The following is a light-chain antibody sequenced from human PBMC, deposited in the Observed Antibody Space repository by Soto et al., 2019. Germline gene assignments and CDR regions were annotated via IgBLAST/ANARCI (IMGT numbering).Light chain of an antibody. CDR2: EVS. CDR1: NSDVGDYDY. J-gene: IGLJ1*01. Sequence: QSALTQPASVSGSPGQSITISCTGTNSDVGDYDYVSWYQQHPGKAPKLIIYEVSNRPSGVSNRFSGSKSGNTASLTVSGLQAEDEANYYCSSSRNINTLVFGTGTKATVL. CDR3: SSSRNINTLV. V-gene: IGLV2-14*01.